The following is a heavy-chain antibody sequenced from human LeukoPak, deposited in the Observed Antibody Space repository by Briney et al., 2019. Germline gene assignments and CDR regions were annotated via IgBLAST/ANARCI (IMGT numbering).Heavy chain of an antibody. J-gene: IGHJ4*02. V-gene: IGHV1-69*04. CDR2: IIPILGIA. D-gene: IGHD2-21*02. CDR3: ARDSIVVVTAEGGFDY. CDR1: GGTFSSYA. Sequence: GASVKVSCKASGGTFSSYAISWVRQAPGQGLEWMGRIIPILGIANYAQKFQGRVTITADKSTSTAYMELSSLRSEDTAVYYCARDSIVVVTAEGGFDYWGQGTLVTVSS.